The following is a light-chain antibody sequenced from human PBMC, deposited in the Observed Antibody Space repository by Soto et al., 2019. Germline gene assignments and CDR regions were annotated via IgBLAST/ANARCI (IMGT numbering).Light chain of an antibody. V-gene: IGLV1-44*01. J-gene: IGLJ2*01. CDR3: ATWDHSLSGSV. CDR1: SSNIGSTT. CDR2: SNS. Sequence: QSVLTQPPSASGAPGQGVTIYCSGTSSNIGSTTVNWYQQVPGTAPKLLIHSNSQRPSGVPDRFSGSRSGTSASLAISGLQSDDEADYYCATWDHSLSGSVFGGGTKVTVL.